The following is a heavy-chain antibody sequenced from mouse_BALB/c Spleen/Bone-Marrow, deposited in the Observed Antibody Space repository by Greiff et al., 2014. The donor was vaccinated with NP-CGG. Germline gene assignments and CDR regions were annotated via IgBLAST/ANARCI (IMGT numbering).Heavy chain of an antibody. Sequence: EVKLMESGGGLVKPGGSLKLSCAASGFTFSTYAMSWVRQTPEKRLEWVASISNGGSTYYQDSVKGRFTISRDNARNILYLQMSRLRSEDTAMYYCARAPQLLYYFDYWGQGTTLTVSS. D-gene: IGHD4-1*02. J-gene: IGHJ2*01. CDR1: GFTFSTYA. CDR3: ARAPQLLYYFDY. CDR2: ISNGGST. V-gene: IGHV5-6-5*01.